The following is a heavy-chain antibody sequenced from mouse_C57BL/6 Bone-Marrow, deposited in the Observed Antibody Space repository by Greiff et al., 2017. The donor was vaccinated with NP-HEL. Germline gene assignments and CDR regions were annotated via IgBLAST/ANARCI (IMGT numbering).Heavy chain of an antibody. CDR1: GYAFTNYL. J-gene: IGHJ1*03. V-gene: IGHV1-54*01. CDR2: INPGSGGI. D-gene: IGHD1-1*01. CDR3: ARQVLLLWYFDV. Sequence: QVQLQQSGAELVRPGTSVKVSCKASGYAFTNYLIEWVKQRPGQGLEWIGVINPGSGGINYNEKFKGMATLTADTSSITAYMQLSSLTAEDSAVYFCARQVLLLWYFDVWGTGTTVTVSS.